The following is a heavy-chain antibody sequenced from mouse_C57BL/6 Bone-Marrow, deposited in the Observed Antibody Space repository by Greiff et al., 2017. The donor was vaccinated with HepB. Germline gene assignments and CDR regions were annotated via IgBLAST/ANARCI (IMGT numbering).Heavy chain of an antibody. CDR2: IYPSDSET. J-gene: IGHJ4*01. V-gene: IGHV1-61*01. Sequence: QVQLKQPGAELVRPGSSVKLSCKASGYTFTSYWMDWVKQRPGQGLEWIGNIYPSDSETHYNQKFKDKATLTVDKSSSTAYMQLSSLTSEDSAVYYCASYYYGSSPHYYAMDYWGQGTSVTVSS. D-gene: IGHD1-1*01. CDR1: GYTFTSYW. CDR3: ASYYYGSSPHYYAMDY.